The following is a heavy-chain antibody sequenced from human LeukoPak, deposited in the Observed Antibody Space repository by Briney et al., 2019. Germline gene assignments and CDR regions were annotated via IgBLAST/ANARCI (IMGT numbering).Heavy chain of an antibody. CDR3: ARSCVPYYYYYMDV. CDR2: IKQDGSEK. V-gene: IGHV3-7*01. Sequence: GSLRLSCAASGFTFSSYWMSWVRQAPGKGLEWVANIKQDGSEKYYVDSVKGRFTISRDNAKNSLYLQMNSLRAEDTAVYYCARSCVPYYYYYMDVWGKGTTVTVSS. D-gene: IGHD2-15*01. CDR1: GFTFSSYW. J-gene: IGHJ6*03.